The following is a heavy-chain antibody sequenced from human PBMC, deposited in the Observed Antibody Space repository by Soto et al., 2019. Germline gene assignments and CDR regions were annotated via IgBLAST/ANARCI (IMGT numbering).Heavy chain of an antibody. CDR1: WYTFTGYY. D-gene: IGHD2-2*01. Sequence: RGSWYTFTGYYMHCVRSAPGQGLEWMGIINPSGGSTIYAQKFQGRVTMTRDTSTSTVYMELSSLRSEDTAVYYCARDVVVVPAAHYGMEVWGQGTTVTVSS. CDR3: ARDVVVVPAAHYGMEV. CDR2: INPSGGST. V-gene: IGHV1-46*01. J-gene: IGHJ6*02.